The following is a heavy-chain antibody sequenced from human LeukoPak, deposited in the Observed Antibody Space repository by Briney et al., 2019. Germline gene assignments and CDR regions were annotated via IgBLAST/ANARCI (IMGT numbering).Heavy chain of an antibody. CDR2: LNQDADRE. Sequence: GGSLRLSCAASGFNLRAYWMSWARQAPGKGLEWVASLNQDADREYYVDSVKGRFTISRDNAKNSLCLQMDSLRVEDTAVYYCARATTASARDHWGQGTLVTGSS. J-gene: IGHJ4*02. CDR3: ARATTASARDH. V-gene: IGHV3-7*01. D-gene: IGHD1-14*01. CDR1: GFNLRAYW.